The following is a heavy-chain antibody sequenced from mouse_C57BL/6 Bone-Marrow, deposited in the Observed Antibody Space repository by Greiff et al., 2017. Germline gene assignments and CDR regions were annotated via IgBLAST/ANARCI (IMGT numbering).Heavy chain of an antibody. Sequence: VQLQQSGAELVTPGASVKLSCTASGFNIKDYYMHWVKQRPEQGLEWIGRIDPEDGETKYAPKFKGKATITANTSSNTAYLQLSSLTSEDTAVYYCARGPMEDWFAYWGQGTLVTVSA. CDR1: GFNIKDYY. J-gene: IGHJ3*01. CDR2: IDPEDGET. CDR3: ARGPMEDWFAY. V-gene: IGHV14-2*01. D-gene: IGHD1-1*02.